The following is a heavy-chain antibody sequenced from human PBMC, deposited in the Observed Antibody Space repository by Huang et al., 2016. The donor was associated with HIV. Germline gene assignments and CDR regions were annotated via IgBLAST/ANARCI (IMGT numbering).Heavy chain of an antibody. D-gene: IGHD1-1*01. J-gene: IGHJ5*02. Sequence: QVQLQESGPGLVKPSQTLSLTCTVSGDSISSGGYYWSWIRQPPGKGLEWIGYIYYSGSTYYNPALKSRVTISVDTSKNQFSLKLSSVTAADTAVYYCAREGKTGTWFDPWGQGTLVTVSS. CDR2: IYYSGST. V-gene: IGHV4-30-4*08. CDR3: AREGKTGTWFDP. CDR1: GDSISSGGYY.